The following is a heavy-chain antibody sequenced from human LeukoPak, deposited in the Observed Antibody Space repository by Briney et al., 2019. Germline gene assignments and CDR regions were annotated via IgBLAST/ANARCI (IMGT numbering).Heavy chain of an antibody. CDR3: ARPGDTAMVTYFDH. D-gene: IGHD5-18*01. CDR1: GGSFSGYY. V-gene: IGHV4-34*01. Sequence: SETLSLTCAVYGGSFSGYYWSWIRQPPGKGLEWIGEINHSGSTNYNPSLKSRVTISVDTSKNQFSLKLSSVTAADTAVYYCARPGDTAMVTYFDHWGQGTLVTVSS. CDR2: INHSGST. J-gene: IGHJ4*02.